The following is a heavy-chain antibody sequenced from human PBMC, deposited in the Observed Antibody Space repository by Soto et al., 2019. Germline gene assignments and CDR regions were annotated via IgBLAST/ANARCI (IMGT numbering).Heavy chain of an antibody. Sequence: GGSLRLSCAASGFTVSSNYMSWVRQAPGKGLEWVSVIYSGGSTYYADSVKGRFTISRDNSKNTLYLQMNSLRAEDMAVYYCARSISYYYDSSGYDAFDIWGQGTMVTVSS. V-gene: IGHV3-66*01. CDR1: GFTVSSNY. J-gene: IGHJ3*02. CDR3: ARSISYYYDSSGYDAFDI. CDR2: IYSGGST. D-gene: IGHD3-22*01.